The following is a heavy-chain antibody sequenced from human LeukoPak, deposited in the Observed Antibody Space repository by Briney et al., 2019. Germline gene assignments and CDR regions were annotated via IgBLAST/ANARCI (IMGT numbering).Heavy chain of an antibody. CDR2: ISGSGGST. CDR3: AKDRWISNWRSGDV. CDR1: GFTFSSYA. V-gene: IGHV3-23*01. J-gene: IGHJ6*02. D-gene: IGHD7-27*01. Sequence: GGSLRLSCAASGFTFSSYAMSWVRQAPGEGLEWVSAISGSGGSTYYADSVKGRCTISRDNSKNTLYLQMNSLRAEDTAVYYCAKDRWISNWRSGDVWGQGTTVTVSS.